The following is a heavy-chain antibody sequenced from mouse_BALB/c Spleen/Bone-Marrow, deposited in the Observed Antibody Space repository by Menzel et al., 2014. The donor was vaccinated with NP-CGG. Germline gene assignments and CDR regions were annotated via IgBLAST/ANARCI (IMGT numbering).Heavy chain of an antibody. CDR3: ATYYRYDRRFAY. J-gene: IGHJ3*01. D-gene: IGHD2-14*01. Sequence: EVQLQQSGAELAKPGASVKLSCAASGFNIKDTYMHWVKQRPEQGLEWIGRIDPANGNTKYDPKFQGKATITADTSSNTACLQLSSLTSEDTAVYYCATYYRYDRRFAYWGQGTPVTVSA. V-gene: IGHV14-3*02. CDR2: IDPANGNT. CDR1: GFNIKDTY.